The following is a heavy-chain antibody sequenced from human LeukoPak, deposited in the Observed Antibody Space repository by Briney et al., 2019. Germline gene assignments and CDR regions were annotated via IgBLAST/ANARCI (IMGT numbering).Heavy chain of an antibody. CDR2: INPNSGGT. CDR3: AREYGDPGFGAFDI. V-gene: IGHV1-2*02. Sequence: PTVKVSCKASGYTFTGYYMHWVRHSPEQALEWMGCINPNSGGTKYGQRVKGRVNMTRDTSISAVYMELSRLRSEDTAVYYCAREYGDPGFGAFDIWGQGTMVTVSS. CDR1: GYTFTGYY. J-gene: IGHJ3*02. D-gene: IGHD4-17*01.